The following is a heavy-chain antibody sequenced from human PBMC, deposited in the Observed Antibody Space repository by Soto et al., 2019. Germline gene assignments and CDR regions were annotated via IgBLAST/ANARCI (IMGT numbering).Heavy chain of an antibody. D-gene: IGHD6-19*01. CDR3: AREDDSSRGKLNS. V-gene: IGHV1-8*01. Sequence: ASVKVSCKASVFTVTSYDINWVRQATGQGLEWMGWMNPNSGNTGYAQRFQGRVTMTTNASIGTAYMEFSSLRSEDTAVYYCAREDDSSRGKLNSWGQGTLVTVSS. CDR2: MNPNSGNT. CDR1: VFTVTSYD. J-gene: IGHJ4*02.